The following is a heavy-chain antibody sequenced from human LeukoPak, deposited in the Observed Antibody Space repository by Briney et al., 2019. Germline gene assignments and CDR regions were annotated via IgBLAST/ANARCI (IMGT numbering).Heavy chain of an antibody. J-gene: IGHJ3*02. CDR2: TYYRSKWYN. Sequence: SQTLSLTCAISGDSVSSNSAAWNWIRQSPSRGLEWLGRTYYRSKWYNDYAVSVKSRITINPDTSKNQFSLQLNSVTPEDTAVYYCARGWGDYDILTGYGHDAFDIWGQGTMVTVSS. CDR1: GDSVSSNSAA. CDR3: ARGWGDYDILTGYGHDAFDI. V-gene: IGHV6-1*01. D-gene: IGHD3-9*01.